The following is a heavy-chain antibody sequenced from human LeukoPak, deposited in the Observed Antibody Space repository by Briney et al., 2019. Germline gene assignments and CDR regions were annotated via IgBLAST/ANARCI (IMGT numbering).Heavy chain of an antibody. CDR1: GYTFTSYG. CDR3: AREAQIQLWSNFDY. V-gene: IGHV1-69*05. CDR2: IIPIFGTA. J-gene: IGHJ4*02. Sequence: GASVKVSCKASGYTFTSYGISWVRQAPGQGLEWMGRIIPIFGTANYAQKFQGRVTITTDESTSTAYMELSSLRSEDTAVYYCAREAQIQLWSNFDYWGQGTLVTVSS. D-gene: IGHD5-18*01.